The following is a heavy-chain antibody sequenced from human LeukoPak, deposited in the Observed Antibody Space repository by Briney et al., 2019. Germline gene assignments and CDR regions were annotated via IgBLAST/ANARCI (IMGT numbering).Heavy chain of an antibody. Sequence: GGSLRLSCAASGFTFSIYAMHWVRQAPGKGQEWVAVISYDGTNKYYADSVKGRFTISRDNSKNTLYLQMNSLRAEDTAVYYCARDLVGGWDDSSGYYYGYFDYWGQGTLVTVSS. CDR1: GFTFSIYA. CDR2: ISYDGTNK. J-gene: IGHJ4*02. V-gene: IGHV3-30-3*01. CDR3: ARDLVGGWDDSSGYYYGYFDY. D-gene: IGHD3-22*01.